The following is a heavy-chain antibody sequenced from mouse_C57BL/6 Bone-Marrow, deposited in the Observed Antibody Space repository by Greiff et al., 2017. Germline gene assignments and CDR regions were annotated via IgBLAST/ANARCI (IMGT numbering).Heavy chain of an antibody. CDR3: ARGTAVGANDGYFDV. CDR1: GYTFTDYN. V-gene: IGHV1-22*01. CDR2: INPNNGGT. Sequence: EVHLVESGPELVKPGASVKMSCKASGYTFTDYNMHWVKQSPGKSLEWIGYINPNNGGTSYNQKFKGKATLTVNKSSSTAYMELRSLTSEDSAVYDCARGTAVGANDGYFDVWGTGTTVTVSS. D-gene: IGHD1-1*01. J-gene: IGHJ1*03.